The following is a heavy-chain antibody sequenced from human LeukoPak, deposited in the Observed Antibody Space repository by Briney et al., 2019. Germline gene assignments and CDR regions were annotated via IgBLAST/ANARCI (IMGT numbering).Heavy chain of an antibody. Sequence: GGSLRLSCAASGFTFSSYGMHWVRQAPGKGLEWVAFIRYDGSNKYYADSVKGRFTISRDNSKNTLYLQMNSLRAEDTAVYYCAREDFLVRGVQTPYFDYWGQGTLVTVSS. CDR3: AREDFLVRGVQTPYFDY. CDR1: GFTFSSYG. J-gene: IGHJ4*02. CDR2: IRYDGSNK. D-gene: IGHD3-10*01. V-gene: IGHV3-30*02.